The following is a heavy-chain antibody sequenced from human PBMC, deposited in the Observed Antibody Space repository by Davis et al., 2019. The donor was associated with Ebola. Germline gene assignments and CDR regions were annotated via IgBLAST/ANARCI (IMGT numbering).Heavy chain of an antibody. D-gene: IGHD6-6*01. CDR3: ARHGPSIIAPLDY. J-gene: IGHJ4*02. CDR2: IYYSGST. V-gene: IGHV4-39*01. Sequence: WVRQAPGKGLEWIATIYYSGSTFYNPSLKSRVTISAETSKNQYSLKLSSVTAADTAVYYCARHGPSIIAPLDYWGQGTLVTVSS.